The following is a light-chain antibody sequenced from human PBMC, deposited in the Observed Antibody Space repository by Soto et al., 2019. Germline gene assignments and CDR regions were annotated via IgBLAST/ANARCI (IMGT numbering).Light chain of an antibody. J-gene: IGKJ3*01. CDR1: QSVSSSY. CDR2: GAS. CDR3: QQVNSYPLT. V-gene: IGKV3-20*01. Sequence: EIVLTQSPGTLSLSPGERATLSCRASQSVSSSYLAWYQQKPGQAPRLLIYGASSRATGIPDRFSGSGSGTDFTLTISRLEPEDFAVYYCQQVNSYPLTFGPGTKVDIK.